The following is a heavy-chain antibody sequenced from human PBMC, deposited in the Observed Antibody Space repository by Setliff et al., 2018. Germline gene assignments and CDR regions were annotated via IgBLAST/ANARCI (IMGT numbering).Heavy chain of an antibody. CDR3: ARSRTIAVKGGVFAV. V-gene: IGHV4-31*03. CDR2: IYYSGST. CDR1: GASISSDGYY. J-gene: IGHJ2*01. D-gene: IGHD6-19*01. Sequence: SETLSLTCSVSGASISSDGYYWSWIRQYPGKGLEWIGYIYYSGSTYYNPSLKSRVTISLDTSKNQFSLEMNSVTAADTAVYYCARSRTIAVKGGVFAVWGRGTLVTVSS.